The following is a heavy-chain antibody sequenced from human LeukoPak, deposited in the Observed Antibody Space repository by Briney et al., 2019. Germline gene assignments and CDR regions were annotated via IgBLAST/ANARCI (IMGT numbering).Heavy chain of an antibody. Sequence: GESLKISCQGSGYIFTSYWIGWVRQMPGKGLEWMGIIYPGDSDTRYSPSFQGQVTISADKSISTAYLQWSSLKASDTAMYYCARLPMTTVTANWFDPWGQGTLVTVSS. CDR2: IYPGDSDT. CDR3: ARLPMTTVTANWFDP. J-gene: IGHJ5*02. CDR1: GYIFTSYW. D-gene: IGHD4-17*01. V-gene: IGHV5-51*01.